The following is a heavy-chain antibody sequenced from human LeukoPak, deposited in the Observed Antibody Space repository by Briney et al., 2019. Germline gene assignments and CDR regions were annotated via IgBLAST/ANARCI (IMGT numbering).Heavy chain of an antibody. J-gene: IGHJ4*02. V-gene: IGHV3-7*01. CDR3: ARTRGLDY. CDR1: GFMLRSYW. D-gene: IGHD2-15*01. CDR2: IKQDASEK. Sequence: GGALMLSCAASGFMLRSYWISWVRQAPAWGLEWVANIKQDASEKCYVDSVKGRFTISRDNARNSLYLQMNSLRAEDTAVYYCARTRGLDYWGQGTLVTVSS.